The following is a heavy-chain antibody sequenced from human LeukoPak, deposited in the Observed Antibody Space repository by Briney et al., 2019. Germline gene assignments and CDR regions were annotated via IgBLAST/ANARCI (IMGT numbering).Heavy chain of an antibody. J-gene: IGHJ5*02. CDR3: ARVTDIVVVPAALPGGWFDH. CDR2: ISAYNGNT. Sequence: ASVKVSCKASGYTFTSYGISWVRQAPGEGLEWRGWISAYNGNTNYAQKLKGRVTMTTDTSTSTAYMELRSLRSDNTAVYYCARVTDIVVVPAALPGGWFDHWGQGTLVTVSS. CDR1: GYTFTSYG. D-gene: IGHD2-2*01. V-gene: IGHV1-18*01.